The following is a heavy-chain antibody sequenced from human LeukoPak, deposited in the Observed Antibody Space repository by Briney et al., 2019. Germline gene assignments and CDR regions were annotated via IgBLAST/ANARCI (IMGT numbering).Heavy chain of an antibody. J-gene: IGHJ4*02. CDR2: INHSGST. Sequence: SETLSLTCAVYGGSFSGYYWSWIRQPPGEGLEWIGEINHSGSTNYNPSLKSRVTISVDTSKNQFSLKLSSVTAADTAVYYCARGDYGDYVPYWGQGTLVTVSS. CDR1: GGSFSGYY. CDR3: ARGDYGDYVPY. D-gene: IGHD4-17*01. V-gene: IGHV4-34*01.